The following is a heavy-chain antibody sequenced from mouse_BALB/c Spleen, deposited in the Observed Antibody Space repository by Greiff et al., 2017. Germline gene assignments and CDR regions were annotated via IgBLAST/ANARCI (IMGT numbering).Heavy chain of an antibody. J-gene: IGHJ2*01. D-gene: IGHD2-14*01. Sequence: DVMLVESGGGLVQPGGSLKLSCAASGFTFSSYGMSWVRQTPDKRLELVATINSNGGSTYYPDSVKGRFTISRDNAKNTLYLQMSSLKSEDTAMYYCARDTGLYRYGYYFDYWGQGTTLTVSS. CDR3: ARDTGLYRYGYYFDY. V-gene: IGHV5-6-3*01. CDR2: INSNGGST. CDR1: GFTFSSYG.